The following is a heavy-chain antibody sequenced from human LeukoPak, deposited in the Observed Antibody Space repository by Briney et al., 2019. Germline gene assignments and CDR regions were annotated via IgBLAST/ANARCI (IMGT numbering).Heavy chain of an antibody. V-gene: IGHV1-24*01. CDR3: ARELQLWFGEHHFDY. D-gene: IGHD3-10*01. CDR1: GYTLTELS. CDR2: FDPEDGET. J-gene: IGHJ4*02. Sequence: ASVKVSCKVSGYTLTELSMHWVRQAPGKGLEWMGGFDPEDGETIYAQKFQGRVTMTEDTSTDTAYMELSSLRSDDTAAYYCARELQLWFGEHHFDYWGQGTLVTVSS.